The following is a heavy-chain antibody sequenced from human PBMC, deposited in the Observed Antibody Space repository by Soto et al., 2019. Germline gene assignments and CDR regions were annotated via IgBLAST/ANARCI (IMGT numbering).Heavy chain of an antibody. CDR1: GFTFSRNT. CDR3: VKDEGIEAMDV. V-gene: IGHV3-21*01. D-gene: IGHD3-3*02. Sequence: EVQLVESGGGLVKPGGSLRLSCVTSGFTFSRNTLNWVRQAPGKGLEWVASITSSGRYVYYADSVKGRFSASRDNAKNSLSLQMDSLRPDYTAIYFCVKDEGIEAMDVWGQGTTVTVS. J-gene: IGHJ6*01. CDR2: ITSSGRYV.